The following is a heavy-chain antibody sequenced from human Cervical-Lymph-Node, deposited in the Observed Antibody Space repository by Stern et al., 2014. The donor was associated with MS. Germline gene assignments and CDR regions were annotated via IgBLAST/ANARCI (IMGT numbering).Heavy chain of an antibody. CDR2: IIPIFGTA. V-gene: IGHV1-69*01. D-gene: IGHD4-23*01. CDR1: GGAFNNYG. CDR3: ARDRDYGGQAKRAYGMDV. J-gene: IGHJ6*02. Sequence: QLVQSGAEVKKPGSSLKVSCKTSGGAFNNYGISWVRQAPGQGLEWMGGIIPIFGTANYAQKFQGRVTISADESTGTAYMELSSLKSEDTAMYYCARDRDYGGQAKRAYGMDVWGQGTTVTVSS.